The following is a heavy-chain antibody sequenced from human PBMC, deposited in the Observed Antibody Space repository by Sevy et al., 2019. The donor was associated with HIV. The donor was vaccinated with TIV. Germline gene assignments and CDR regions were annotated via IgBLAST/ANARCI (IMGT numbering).Heavy chain of an antibody. CDR1: GFTFSTYW. CDR2: INSDGSST. Sequence: GGSLRLSCAASGFTFSTYWMHWVRQAPGKGLVWVSRINSDGSSTNYADSVKGRFTISRDNAKNTLYLQMNSLRAEDTAVYFCARVPGFWGGEFDYWGQGTLVTVSS. J-gene: IGHJ4*02. V-gene: IGHV3-74*01. D-gene: IGHD3-10*01. CDR3: ARVPGFWGGEFDY.